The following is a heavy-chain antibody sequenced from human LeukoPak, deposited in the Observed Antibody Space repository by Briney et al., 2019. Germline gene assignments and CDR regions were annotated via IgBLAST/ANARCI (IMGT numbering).Heavy chain of an antibody. Sequence: PSQTLSLTCAVSGGSISSGGYSWSWIRQPPGKGLEWIEYIYQNGNTYYNPSLKSRVTISVDRSKNQFSLNLSSVTAADTAVYYCGRGGIAAAASGIDYWGQGTLVAVSS. V-gene: IGHV4-30-2*01. CDR1: GGSISSGGYS. D-gene: IGHD6-13*01. CDR3: GRGGIAAAASGIDY. J-gene: IGHJ4*02. CDR2: IYQNGNT.